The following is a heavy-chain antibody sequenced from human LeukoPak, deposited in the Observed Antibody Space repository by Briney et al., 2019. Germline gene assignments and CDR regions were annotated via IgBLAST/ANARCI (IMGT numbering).Heavy chain of an antibody. CDR2: IVTAGDI. J-gene: IGHJ2*01. D-gene: IGHD6-13*01. V-gene: IGHV3-13*01. CDR1: GFTFSSYD. CDR3: ARATYSSTWYSRYFDL. Sequence: PGGSLRLSCAASGFTFSSYDMHWGRQATGKGLEWVSGIVTAGDIYYPGSVKGRFTISRENAKKSLYLQMNSLRAGDTAVYYCARATYSSTWYSRYFDLWGRGTLVTVSS.